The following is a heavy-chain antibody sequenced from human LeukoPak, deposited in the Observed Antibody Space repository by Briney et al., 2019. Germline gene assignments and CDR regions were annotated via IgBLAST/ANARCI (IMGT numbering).Heavy chain of an antibody. CDR2: MNPDSGDT. CDR3: ARGLGTYDSSELTWPMISF. CDR1: GYTFTNYE. D-gene: IGHD3-22*01. J-gene: IGHJ4*02. V-gene: IGHV1-8*01. Sequence: ASVKVSCKASGYTFTNYEINWVRQATGQGLEWMGWMNPDSGDTAYAQKFQGRITMTRSTSISTAYMEMNSLRPEDTAVYYCARGLGTYDSSELTWPMISFRGQGTLVTVSS.